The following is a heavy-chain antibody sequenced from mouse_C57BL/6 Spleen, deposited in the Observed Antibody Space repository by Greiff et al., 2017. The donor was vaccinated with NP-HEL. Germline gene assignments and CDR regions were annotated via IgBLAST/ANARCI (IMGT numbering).Heavy chain of an antibody. J-gene: IGHJ3*01. CDR2: IDPNSGGT. CDR1: GYTFTSYW. Sequence: QVQLQQPGAELVKPGASVKLSCKASGYTFTSYWMHWVKPRPGRGLEWIGRIDPNSGGTKYTEQFKSTATLTVDKPSSTAYMQLSSLTSEDSAVDDCARWDDVGSGFAYWGQGTLVTVSA. D-gene: IGHD4-1*01. CDR3: ARWDDVGSGFAY. V-gene: IGHV1-72*01.